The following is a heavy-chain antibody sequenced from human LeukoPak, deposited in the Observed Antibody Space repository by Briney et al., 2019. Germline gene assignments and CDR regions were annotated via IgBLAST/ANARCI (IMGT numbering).Heavy chain of an antibody. CDR1: GGSISSYY. CDR3: ARDMIVGPGPTGHWFDP. J-gene: IGHJ5*02. CDR2: IYYSGST. V-gene: IGHV4-59*01. Sequence: KPSETLSLTCTVSGGSISSYYWSWIRQPPGKGLEWIGYIYYSGSTNYNPSLKSRVTISVDTSKNQFSLKLSSVTAADTAVYYCARDMIVGPGPTGHWFDPWGQGTLVTVSS. D-gene: IGHD3-22*01.